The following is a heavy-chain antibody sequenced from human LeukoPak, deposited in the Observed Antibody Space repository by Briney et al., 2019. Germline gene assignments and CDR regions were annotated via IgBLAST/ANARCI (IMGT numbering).Heavy chain of an antibody. CDR1: GYSISSGYY. J-gene: IGHJ4*02. V-gene: IGHV4-38-2*01. CDR3: ARGISTTGHDY. Sequence: SETLSLTCAVSGYSISSGYYWGWIRQPPGKGLEWIGSVYHSGSTYYIPSLKSRVTISEDTSKNQFSLKVTSVTAADTAVYYCARGISTTGHDYWGQGTLVTVSS. CDR2: VYHSGST. D-gene: IGHD2/OR15-2a*01.